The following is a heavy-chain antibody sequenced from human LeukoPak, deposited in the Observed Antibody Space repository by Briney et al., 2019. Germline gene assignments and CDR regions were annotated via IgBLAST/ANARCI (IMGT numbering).Heavy chain of an antibody. V-gene: IGHV3-48*03. CDR3: ASGGIPAAIADY. CDR1: GFIFRSYE. J-gene: IGHJ4*02. Sequence: GGSLRLSCAASGFIFRSYEMNWVRQAPGKGLEWVSYISSSGRTIYYADSVKGRFTISRDNAKNSLYLQMSSLRAEDTAVYYCASGGIPAAIADYWGQGTLVTVSS. D-gene: IGHD2-2*01. CDR2: ISSSGRTI.